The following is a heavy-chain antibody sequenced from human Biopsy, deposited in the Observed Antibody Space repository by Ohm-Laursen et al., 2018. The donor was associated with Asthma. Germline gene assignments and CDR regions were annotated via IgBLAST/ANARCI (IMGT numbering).Heavy chain of an antibody. V-gene: IGHV1-24*01. CDR2: HDHEEGGT. J-gene: IGHJ4*02. CDR3: ASDFPKDYVRYNFQF. Sequence: ASVKVSCKVSGYSLTDLSMHWVRQAPGQGLEWMGGHDHEEGGTVNARRFQGRVAMTEDTSTDTAYMELSSLSSDDTAVYYCASDFPKDYVRYNFQFWGQGTLVTVSS. CDR1: GYSLTDLS. D-gene: IGHD4-17*01.